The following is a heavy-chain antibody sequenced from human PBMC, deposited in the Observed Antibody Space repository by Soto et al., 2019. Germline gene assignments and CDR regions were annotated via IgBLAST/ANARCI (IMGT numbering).Heavy chain of an antibody. CDR3: ARILPAAYSALGVSFDY. CDR1: GYTFTSYD. Sequence: ASVKVSCKASGYTFTSYDINWVRQATGQGLEWMGWMNPNSGNTGYAQKFQGRVTMTRNTSISTAYMELSSLRSEDTAVYYCARILPAAYSALGVSFDYWGQGTLVTAPQ. V-gene: IGHV1-8*01. D-gene: IGHD2-2*01. J-gene: IGHJ4*02. CDR2: MNPNSGNT.